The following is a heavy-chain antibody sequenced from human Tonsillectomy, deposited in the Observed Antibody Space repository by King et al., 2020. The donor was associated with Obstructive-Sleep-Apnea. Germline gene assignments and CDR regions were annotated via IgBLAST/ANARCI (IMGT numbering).Heavy chain of an antibody. Sequence: EVQLVESGGGLKQPGGSLRLSCAASGFTFSSAALNWVRQAPGKGLEWLSHIRSDGKTIYYADSVRGRYTISRDNAKNALYLQMNSLRVEDTAVYYCAKIRRYFENGSMDGWGQGTTVTVSS. CDR3: AKIRRYFENGSMDG. V-gene: IGHV3-48*03. J-gene: IGHJ6*02. CDR1: GFTFSSAA. CDR2: IRSDGKTI. D-gene: IGHD3-22*01.